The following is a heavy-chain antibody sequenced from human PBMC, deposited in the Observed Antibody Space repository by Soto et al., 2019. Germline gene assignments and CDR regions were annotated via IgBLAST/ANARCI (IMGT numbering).Heavy chain of an antibody. CDR1: GYSFTSYW. CDR2: IYPGDSDT. CDR3: ARHIGVITAGPWFDP. J-gene: IGHJ5*02. D-gene: IGHD3-10*01. V-gene: IGHV5-51*01. Sequence: LGESLKISCKGSGYSFTSYWIGWVRQMPGKGLEWMGIIYPGDSDTRYSPSFQGQVTISADKSISTAYLQWSSLKASDTAMYYCARHIGVITAGPWFDPWGQGTLVTVSS.